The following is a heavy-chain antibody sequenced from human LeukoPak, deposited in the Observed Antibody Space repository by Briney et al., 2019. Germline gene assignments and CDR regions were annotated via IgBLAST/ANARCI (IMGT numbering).Heavy chain of an antibody. J-gene: IGHJ4*02. V-gene: IGHV1-46*01. Sequence: ASVKVSCKASGYTFTDYYMHWERQAPGQGLEWMGIINPSGGSTSYAQKFQGRVTMTRDTSTSTVYMELSSLRSEDTAVYYCATAYSSGWPTVFLAYWGQGTLVTVSS. CDR2: INPSGGST. CDR3: ATAYSSGWPTVFLAY. D-gene: IGHD6-19*01. CDR1: GYTFTDYY.